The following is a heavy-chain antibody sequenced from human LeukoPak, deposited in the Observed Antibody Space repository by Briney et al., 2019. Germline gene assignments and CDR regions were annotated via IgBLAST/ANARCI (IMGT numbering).Heavy chain of an antibody. CDR2: IYWNDDK. J-gene: IGHJ3*02. CDR1: GFSVSTSGVG. V-gene: IGHV2-5*01. CDR3: THRGYCSGGRCYFSGAFDI. D-gene: IGHD2-15*01. Sequence: ESGPTLVLPTPPLTLTCTLSGFSVSTSGVGVGWIRQPPGKALEWLTLIYWNDDKRYSPSLKSRLTITKDTSKNQVVLTMTNMDPVDTATYYCTHRGYCSGGRCYFSGAFDIWGQGTMVTVSS.